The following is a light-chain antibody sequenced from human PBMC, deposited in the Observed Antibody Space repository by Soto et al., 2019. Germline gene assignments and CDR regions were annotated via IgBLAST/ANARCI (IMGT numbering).Light chain of an antibody. V-gene: IGKV3-15*01. CDR2: RAS. CDR3: QQYNNWPKM. Sequence: EIVLTQSPGTLSLSPGERATLSCRASQSVTSSYLAWYQLKPGQAPRLLIYRASTRATGIPARFSGSGSGTEFTLTISSLQSEDFAVYYCQQYNNWPKMFGQGTKVDIK. CDR1: QSVTSSY. J-gene: IGKJ1*01.